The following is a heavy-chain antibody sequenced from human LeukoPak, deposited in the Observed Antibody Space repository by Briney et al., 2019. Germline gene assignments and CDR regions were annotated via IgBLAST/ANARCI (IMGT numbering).Heavy chain of an antibody. D-gene: IGHD5-24*01. Sequence: GASLRLSCAASGFTFSSYAMSWVRQAPGKGLEWVSAISGSGGSTYYADSVKGRFTISRDNSKNTLYLQMNSLRAEDTAVYYCAKNERWLQSDNFGHPRLSPGHFDYWGQGTLVTVSS. V-gene: IGHV3-23*01. CDR3: AKNERWLQSDNFGHPRLSPGHFDY. CDR2: ISGSGGST. J-gene: IGHJ4*02. CDR1: GFTFSSYA.